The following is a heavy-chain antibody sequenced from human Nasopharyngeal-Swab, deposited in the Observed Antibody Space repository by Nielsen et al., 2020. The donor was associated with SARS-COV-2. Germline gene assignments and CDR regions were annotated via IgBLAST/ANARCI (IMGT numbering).Heavy chain of an antibody. CDR3: ASEDGFGEFYGMDV. V-gene: IGHV3-9*01. Sequence: GGSLRLSCTASGFTFDDYAMHWVRQAPGKGLEWVSGISWNSGSIGYADSGKGRFTISRDNAKNSLYLQMNSLRAEDTALYYCASEDGFGEFYGMDVWGQGTTVTVSS. D-gene: IGHD3-10*01. J-gene: IGHJ6*02. CDR2: ISWNSGSI. CDR1: GFTFDDYA.